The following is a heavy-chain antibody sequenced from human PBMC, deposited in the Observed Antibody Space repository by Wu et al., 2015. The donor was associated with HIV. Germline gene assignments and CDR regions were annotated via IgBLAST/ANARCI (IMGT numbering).Heavy chain of an antibody. V-gene: IGHV1-69*05. CDR3: ARGFSSTWYDYFDS. D-gene: IGHD6-13*01. Sequence: QVQLVQSGAEVKKPGSSVKVSCKAAGGTFSSFSVSWVRQAPGQGLEWMGGIIPLFDSAHSAQKFQDRLTVTTDDSSATVFMELSSLTSEDTAVYYCARGFSSTWYDYFDSWGQGTVVTVSS. CDR2: IIPLFDSA. CDR1: GGTFSSFS. J-gene: IGHJ4*02.